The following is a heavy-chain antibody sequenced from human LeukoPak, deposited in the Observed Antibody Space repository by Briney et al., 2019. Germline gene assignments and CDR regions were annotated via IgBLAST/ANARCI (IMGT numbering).Heavy chain of an antibody. Sequence: GGSLRLSCAASGFTFSSYWMHWVRQAPGKGLEWVSGISWNSGSIGYADSVKGRFTISRDNAKNSLYLQMNSLRAEDTALYYCAKVAVAGTYYYYGMDVWGQGTTVTVPS. D-gene: IGHD6-19*01. CDR2: ISWNSGSI. CDR1: GFTFSSYW. CDR3: AKVAVAGTYYYYGMDV. V-gene: IGHV3-9*01. J-gene: IGHJ6*02.